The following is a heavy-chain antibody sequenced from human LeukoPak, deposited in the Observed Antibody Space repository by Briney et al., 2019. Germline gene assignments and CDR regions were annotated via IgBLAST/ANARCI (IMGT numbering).Heavy chain of an antibody. J-gene: IGHJ4*02. CDR2: IYWDDDK. D-gene: IGHD3-22*01. CDR1: GGSISSYYW. V-gene: IGHV2-5*08. CDR3: AHRQILEGYYYDSSPHYYFDY. Sequence: TLPLTCTVSGGSISSYYWSWIRQPPGKALEWLALIYWDDDKRYSPSLKSRLTITKDTSKNQVVLTMTNMDPVDTATYYCAHRQILEGYYYDSSPHYYFDYWGQGTLVTVSS.